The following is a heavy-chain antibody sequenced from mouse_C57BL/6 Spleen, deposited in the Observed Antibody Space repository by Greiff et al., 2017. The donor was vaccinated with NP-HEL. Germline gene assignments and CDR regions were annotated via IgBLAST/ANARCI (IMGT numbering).Heavy chain of an antibody. D-gene: IGHD1-1*01. V-gene: IGHV1-4*01. CDR3: ANYGSSRDYAMDY. Sequence: VQLQQSGAELARPGASVKMSCKASGYTFTSYTMHWVKQRPGQGLEWIGYINPSSGYTKYNQKFKDKATLTADKSSSTAYMQLSSLTSEDSAVYYCANYGSSRDYAMDYWGQGTSVTVSS. CDR1: GYTFTSYT. CDR2: INPSSGYT. J-gene: IGHJ4*01.